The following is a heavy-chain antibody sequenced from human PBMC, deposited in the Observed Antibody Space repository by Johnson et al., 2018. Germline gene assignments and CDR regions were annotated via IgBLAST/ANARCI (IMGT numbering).Heavy chain of an antibody. V-gene: IGHV3-30*18. CDR3: AKSDFWSGYTYYGLDF. Sequence: QERLQEAGGGVVQPGGSLRLSCATSGFTFSSHGMHWVRQAPGQGLEWVAVISHDESKKYYADSVKGRFTISRDNSKNTLYLQMNSLGVEDTAVYYFAKSDFWSGYTYYGLDFWGQGTTVTVSS. CDR1: GFTFSSHG. D-gene: IGHD3-3*01. J-gene: IGHJ6*02. CDR2: ISHDESKK.